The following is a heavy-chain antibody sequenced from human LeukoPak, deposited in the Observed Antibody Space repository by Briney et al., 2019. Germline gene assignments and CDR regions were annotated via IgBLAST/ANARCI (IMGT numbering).Heavy chain of an antibody. Sequence: PGRSLRLSCAASGFTFSTYAIHWVRQAPGKGLEWVALISYDGSNQYYADSVKGRFTISRNNSKNTLYLQMTNLRAEDTAVYFCARDRWDYFDSSAYVDYWGQGTLVTVSS. CDR2: ISYDGSNQ. CDR1: GFTFSTYA. V-gene: IGHV3-30*04. D-gene: IGHD3-22*01. CDR3: ARDRWDYFDSSAYVDY. J-gene: IGHJ4*02.